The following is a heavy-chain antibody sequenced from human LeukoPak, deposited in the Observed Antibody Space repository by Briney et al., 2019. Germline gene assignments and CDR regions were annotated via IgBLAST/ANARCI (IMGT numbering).Heavy chain of an antibody. D-gene: IGHD3-22*01. CDR2: INRRGHT. CDR3: ARATYYYDGSGYYSGYYFDY. Sequence: PSEPLSLPCAVCGGSFTVHSWNWVRQPPGGALEAIGEINRRGHTNYNPPLKSRVTISVDTSKNQFSLKLTLVTAADTAVYYCARATYYYDGSGYYSGYYFDYWGQGTLVTVSS. CDR1: GGSFTVHS. J-gene: IGHJ4*02. V-gene: IGHV4-34*01.